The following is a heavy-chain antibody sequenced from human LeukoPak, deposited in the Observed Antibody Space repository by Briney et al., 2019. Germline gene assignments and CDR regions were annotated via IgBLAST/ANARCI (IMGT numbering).Heavy chain of an antibody. CDR3: TTDQGNSRPIITIFGVVTFDY. J-gene: IGHJ4*02. CDR2: IKSKTDGGTT. CDR1: GFTFSNAW. V-gene: IGHV3-15*01. Sequence: GGSLRLSYAASGFTFSNAWMSWVRQAPGKGLEWVGRIKSKTDGGTTDYAAPVKGRFTISRDDSKNTLYLQMNSLKTEDTAVYYCTTDQGNSRPIITIFGVVTFDYWGQGTLVTVSS. D-gene: IGHD3-3*01.